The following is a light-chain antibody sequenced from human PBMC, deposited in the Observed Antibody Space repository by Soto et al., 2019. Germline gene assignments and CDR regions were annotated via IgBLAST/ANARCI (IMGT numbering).Light chain of an antibody. V-gene: IGKV3-20*01. Sequence: EIVLTQSPGTLSLSPGERATLSCRASQSFSSNYLAWYQQRPGQAPRILIYGATTRASGVPDRFSGSESGTDFTLTISRLEPEDSAAYYCQQYSSMWTFGQGTKLEIK. J-gene: IGKJ1*01. CDR1: QSFSSNY. CDR3: QQYSSMWT. CDR2: GAT.